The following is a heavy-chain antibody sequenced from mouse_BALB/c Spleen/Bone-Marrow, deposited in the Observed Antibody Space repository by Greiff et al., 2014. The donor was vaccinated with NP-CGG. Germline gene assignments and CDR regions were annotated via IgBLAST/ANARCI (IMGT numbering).Heavy chain of an antibody. CDR3: AEGYDSWFAY. J-gene: IGHJ3*01. D-gene: IGHD2-2*01. CDR1: GFNIEDTY. Sequence: EVHLVESGTELVKPGASVKLSCTASGFNIEDTYVHWVKQRPEQGLEWIGRIDPANGNTKYDPKFQGKATVTSDTSSNTAYLHPNSLTSEDTAVYYCAEGYDSWFAYWGQGTLVTVSA. V-gene: IGHV14-3*02. CDR2: IDPANGNT.